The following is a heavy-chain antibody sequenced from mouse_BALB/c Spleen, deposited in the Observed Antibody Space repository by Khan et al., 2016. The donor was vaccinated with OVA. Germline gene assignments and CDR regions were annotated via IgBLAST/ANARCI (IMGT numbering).Heavy chain of an antibody. D-gene: IGHD2-4*01. J-gene: IGHJ3*01. V-gene: IGHV3-2*02. CDR1: GYSITSEYA. Sequence: EVRLQESGPGLVKPSQSLSLTCTVTGYSITSEYAWNWIRQFPGNKLEWMGYINYSGNTRFNPSFKSRTSITRDTSKNQFFLQLNSVTTEDTATYYCARKDYYDYDPFPYWGQGTLVTVSA. CDR2: INYSGNT. CDR3: ARKDYYDYDPFPY.